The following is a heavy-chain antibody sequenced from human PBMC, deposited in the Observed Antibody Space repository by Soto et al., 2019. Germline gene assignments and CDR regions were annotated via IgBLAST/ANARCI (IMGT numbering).Heavy chain of an antibody. Sequence: SGPTLVNPTQTLTLTCTFSGFSLSTSGMCVSWIRQPPGKALEWLARIDWDDDKYYSTSLKTRLTISKDTSKNQVVLTMTNMDPVDTATYYCARTSYSYGSRLPDYWGQGTLVTVSS. CDR1: GFSLSTSGMC. V-gene: IGHV2-70*11. D-gene: IGHD5-18*01. CDR3: ARTSYSYGSRLPDY. CDR2: IDWDDDK. J-gene: IGHJ4*02.